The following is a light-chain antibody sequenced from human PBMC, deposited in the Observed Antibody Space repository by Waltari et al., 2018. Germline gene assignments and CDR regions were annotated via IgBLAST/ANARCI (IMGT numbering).Light chain of an antibody. J-gene: IGLJ3*02. V-gene: IGLV8-61*01. CDR1: SGSLPTTSH. CDR2: KAN. CDR3: ALYMGSGIWV. Sequence: QTVVTQEPSLSVSPGGTVTLTCALSSGSLPTTSHATWYQPTPGQAPRTLVYKANARSSGVPDRFSGSILGNTAALTITGAQADDESDYYCALYMGSGIWVFGGGTRLTVL.